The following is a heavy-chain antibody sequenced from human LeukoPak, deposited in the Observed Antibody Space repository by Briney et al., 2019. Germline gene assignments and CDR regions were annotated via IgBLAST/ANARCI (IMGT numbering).Heavy chain of an antibody. V-gene: IGHV3-7*04. D-gene: IGHD5-24*01. Sequence: GGSLRLSCVASGFPFSSYWMTWVRQAPGKGLEWVANIKQDGSKKSYVDSVKGRFTISRDNAKNSLYLEMNSLRAEDTAIYYCTRVGYIDEGIDYWGQGTLVTVSS. CDR3: TRVGYIDEGIDY. J-gene: IGHJ4*02. CDR2: IKQDGSKK. CDR1: GFPFSSYW.